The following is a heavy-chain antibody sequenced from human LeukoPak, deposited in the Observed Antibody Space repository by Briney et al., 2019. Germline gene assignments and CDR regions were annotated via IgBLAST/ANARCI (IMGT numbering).Heavy chain of an antibody. CDR3: ARDRSSGYSYTTDY. CDR2: ISSSSSTI. V-gene: IGHV3-48*01. CDR1: GFTVSSNY. Sequence: GGSLRLSCAASGFTVSSNYMSWVRQAPGKGLEWVSYISSSSSTIYYADSVKGRFTISRDNAKNSLYLQMNSLRAEDTAVYYCARDRSSGYSYTTDYWGQGTLVTVSS. D-gene: IGHD3-22*01. J-gene: IGHJ4*02.